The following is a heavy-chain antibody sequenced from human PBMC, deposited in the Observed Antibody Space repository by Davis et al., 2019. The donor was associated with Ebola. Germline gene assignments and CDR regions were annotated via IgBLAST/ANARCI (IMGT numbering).Heavy chain of an antibody. J-gene: IGHJ4*02. V-gene: IGHV3-23*01. CDR3: AKGNYVWGSLSTNDY. D-gene: IGHD3-16*01. CDR1: GFTFSSYA. CDR2: ISGSGGST. Sequence: GESLKISCAASGFTFSSYAMSWVRQAPGKGLEWASDISGSGGSTYYADSVKGRFTISRDNSKNTLSLQMNSLRAEDTAVYYCAKGNYVWGSLSTNDYWGQGTLVTVSS.